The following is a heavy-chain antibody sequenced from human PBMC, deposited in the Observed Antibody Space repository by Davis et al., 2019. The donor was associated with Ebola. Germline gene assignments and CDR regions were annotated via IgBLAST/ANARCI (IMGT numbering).Heavy chain of an antibody. J-gene: IGHJ4*02. CDR1: GGSISSYY. CDR2: IYYTGRT. V-gene: IGHV4-59*12. Sequence: MPSETLSLTCTVSGGSISSYYWSWIRQPPGKGLEWIGYIYYTGRTNYNPSLKSRVTISVDTSKNQFSLKLSSVTAADTAVYYCAREGSGAFDYWGQGTLVTVSS. CDR3: AREGSGAFDY. D-gene: IGHD3-10*01.